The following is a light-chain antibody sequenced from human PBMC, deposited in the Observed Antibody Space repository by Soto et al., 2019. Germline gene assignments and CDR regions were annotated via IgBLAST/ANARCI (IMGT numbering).Light chain of an antibody. CDR2: TLS. V-gene: IGKV2-40*01. J-gene: IGKJ1*01. Sequence: DIVMTQTPLSLPVTPGEPASISCRSSQSLLDSDDGNTYLDWYLQKPGQSPQLLIYTLSYRASGVPDRFSGSGSGTDFTLTISSLQPEDFATYFCQQSYSRPRTFGQGTQVEIQ. CDR3: QQSYSRPRT. CDR1: QSLLDSDDGNTY.